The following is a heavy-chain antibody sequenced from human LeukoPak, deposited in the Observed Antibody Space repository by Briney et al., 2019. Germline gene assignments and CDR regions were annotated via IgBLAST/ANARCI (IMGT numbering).Heavy chain of an antibody. V-gene: IGHV4-61*02. CDR2: IYTSGST. D-gene: IGHD2-8*01. CDR1: GGSISSSSYY. J-gene: IGHJ4*02. CDR3: ARDLLGYCTNGVCYGGFDY. Sequence: SETLSLTCTVSGGSISSSSYYWSWIRQPAGKGLEWIGRIYTSGSTNYNPTLKSRVTMSVDTSKNQFSLKLSSVTAADTAVYYCARDLLGYCTNGVCYGGFDYWGQGTLVTVSS.